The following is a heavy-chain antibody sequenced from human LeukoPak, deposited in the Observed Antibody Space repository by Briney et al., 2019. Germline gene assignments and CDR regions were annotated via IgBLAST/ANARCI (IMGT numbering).Heavy chain of an antibody. J-gene: IGHJ4*02. CDR2: ASASGAGT. CDR1: GFTFSNYA. Sequence: GGSLRLSCAASGFTFSNYAMNWVPQAPGEGLEWVSTASASGAGTYYADSVRGRFTISRDNFKNMLYLQMDSLRAEDTAVYYCTKDHYYALGSYSDWGQGTLVTVSS. D-gene: IGHD3-10*01. V-gene: IGHV3-23*01. CDR3: TKDHYYALGSYSD.